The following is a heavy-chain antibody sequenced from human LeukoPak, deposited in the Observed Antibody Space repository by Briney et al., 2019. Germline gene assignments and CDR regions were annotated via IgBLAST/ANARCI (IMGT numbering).Heavy chain of an antibody. D-gene: IGHD5-12*01. CDR3: ARGRTAPDIVATAYHGSFDY. J-gene: IGHJ4*02. CDR2: INHSGST. V-gene: IGHV4-34*01. Sequence: SETLSLTCAVYGGSFSGYYWSWIRQPPGKGLEWIGEINHSGSTNCNPSLKSRVTISVDTSKNQFSLKLSSVTAADTAVYYCARGRTAPDIVATAYHGSFDYWGQGTLVTVSS. CDR1: GGSFSGYY.